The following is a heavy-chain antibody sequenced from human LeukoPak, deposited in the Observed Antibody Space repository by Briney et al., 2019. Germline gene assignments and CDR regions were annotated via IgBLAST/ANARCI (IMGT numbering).Heavy chain of an antibody. CDR1: GYTFTSYA. Sequence: ASVKVSCKASGYTFTSYAMHWVRQAPGQRLEWMGWINAGNGNTKYSQKFQGRVTITRDTSASTAYMELSSLRSEDTAVYYCARDPCSSTRCYGNWFDPWGQGTLVTVPS. CDR3: ARDPCSSTRCYGNWFDP. D-gene: IGHD2-2*01. CDR2: INAGNGNT. V-gene: IGHV1-3*01. J-gene: IGHJ5*02.